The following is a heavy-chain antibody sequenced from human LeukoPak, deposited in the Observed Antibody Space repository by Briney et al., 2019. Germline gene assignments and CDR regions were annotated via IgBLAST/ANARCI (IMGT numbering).Heavy chain of an antibody. J-gene: IGHJ4*02. Sequence: ASVKVSCKASGCTFTGYYMHWVRQAPGQGLEWMGRINPNSGGTNYAQKFQGRVTMTRDTSISTAYMELSRLRSDGPAVYYFARDHSGWYSDDYFDYWGQGTLATVSS. D-gene: IGHD6-19*01. V-gene: IGHV1-2*06. CDR2: INPNSGGT. CDR1: GCTFTGYY. CDR3: ARDHSGWYSDDYFDY.